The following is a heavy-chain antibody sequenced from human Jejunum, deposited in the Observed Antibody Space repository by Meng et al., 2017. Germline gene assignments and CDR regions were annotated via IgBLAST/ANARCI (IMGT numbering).Heavy chain of an antibody. CDR2: TYYRSKWYS. CDR3: ARDESRLLRS. V-gene: IGHV6-1*02. CDR1: GDSVSSNSAA. Sequence: QLQLQQSSPGLLKPSQTLSLTVAISGDSVSSNSAAWNWIRQSPSRGLEWLGRTYYRSKWYSDYAVSVKSRITINTDTSKNQLSLQLNSVTPEDTAVYYCARDESRLLRSWGQGTLVTVSS. D-gene: IGHD3-22*01. J-gene: IGHJ5*02.